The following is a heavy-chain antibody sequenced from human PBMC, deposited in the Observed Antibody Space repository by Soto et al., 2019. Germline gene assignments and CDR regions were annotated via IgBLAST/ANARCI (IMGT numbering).Heavy chain of an antibody. D-gene: IGHD2-8*02. J-gene: IGHJ4*02. CDR3: ARDKITGLFAY. V-gene: IGHV4-30-2*01. CDR2: IYHSGST. CDR1: GGSISSGGYS. Sequence: SETLSLTCAVSGGSISSGGYSWSWIRQPPGKGLEWIGYIYHSGSTYYNPSLKSRVTISVDRSKNQFSLKLSSVTAADTAVYYCARDKITGLFAYWGQGTLVTVSS.